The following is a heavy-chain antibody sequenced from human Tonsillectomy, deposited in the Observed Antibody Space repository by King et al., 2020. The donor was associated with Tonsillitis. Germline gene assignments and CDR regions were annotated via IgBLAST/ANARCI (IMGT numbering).Heavy chain of an antibody. J-gene: IGHJ4*02. CDR2: ISYDETSR. D-gene: IGHD4-17*01. V-gene: IGHV3-30-3*01. Sequence: VQLVESGGGVVQPGRSLRLSCAASGFIFNRYVMHWVRQAPGKGLEWVAVISYDETSRYYADSVKGRFTVSRDNSKNTVTLEMNSLRVEDTAVYYCARNLDVYGDYGPLDYWGQGTLVTVSS. CDR1: GFIFNRYV. CDR3: ARNLDVYGDYGPLDY.